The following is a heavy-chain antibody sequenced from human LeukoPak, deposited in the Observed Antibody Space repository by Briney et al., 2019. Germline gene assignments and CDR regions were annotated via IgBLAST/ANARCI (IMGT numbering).Heavy chain of an antibody. CDR1: GISFSSYV. Sequence: GGSLRLSCAASGISFSSYVMSWVRQAPGKGLEWVSVISDSGGTTYYADSMKGRFTISRDNSKNTLYLQMNSLRAEDTAIYYCASRWGYSFDHWGQGTLVTVSS. CDR2: ISDSGGTT. D-gene: IGHD3-16*01. J-gene: IGHJ4*02. V-gene: IGHV3-23*01. CDR3: ASRWGYSFDH.